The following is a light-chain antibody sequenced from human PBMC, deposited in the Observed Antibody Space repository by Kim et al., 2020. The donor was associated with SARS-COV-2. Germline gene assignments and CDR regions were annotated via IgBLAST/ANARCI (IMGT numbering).Light chain of an antibody. CDR2: YDS. CDR1: NIGSKN. V-gene: IGLV3-21*04. Sequence: SYELTQPPSASVAPGPTARITCRGNNIGSKNVLSYQRKPGQAPVRVIYYDSDRPSGIPERFSGSHSGNAASLTISRVDAGDEADYYCQVWDSSSDHRVFGGGTQLTVL. J-gene: IGLJ3*02. CDR3: QVWDSSSDHRV.